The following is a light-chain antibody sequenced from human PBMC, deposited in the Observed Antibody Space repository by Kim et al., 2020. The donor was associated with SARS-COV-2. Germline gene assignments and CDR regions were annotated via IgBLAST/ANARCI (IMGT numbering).Light chain of an antibody. Sequence: VSPGQTASINCSGDKLGDKYVCWYQQKPGQSPVLVIYQDNKRPSGIPERFSGSNSGNTATLTISGTQAMDEADYYCQAWDSSTAVFGGGTKLTVL. CDR2: QDN. J-gene: IGLJ2*01. CDR3: QAWDSSTAV. V-gene: IGLV3-1*01. CDR1: KLGDKY.